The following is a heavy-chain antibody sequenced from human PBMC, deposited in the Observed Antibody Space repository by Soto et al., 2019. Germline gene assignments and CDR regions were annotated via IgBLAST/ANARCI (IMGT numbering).Heavy chain of an antibody. V-gene: IGHV3-30*18. Sequence: QVQLVESGGGVVQPGRSLSLSCAASGFTFSSYGMHWVRQAPGKRMEWVEVISYDGSNKYYADAVKGRFTISRDNSKTTLYLQMNSRRAEDTAVSYCAKDNRGRIAVAGDACDIWGQGTMVTVSS. CDR2: ISYDGSNK. CDR3: AKDNRGRIAVAGDACDI. CDR1: GFTFSSYG. D-gene: IGHD6-19*01. J-gene: IGHJ3*02.